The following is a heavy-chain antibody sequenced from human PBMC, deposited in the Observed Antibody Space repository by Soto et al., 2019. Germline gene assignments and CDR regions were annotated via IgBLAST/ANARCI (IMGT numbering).Heavy chain of an antibody. CDR3: ARSYYDILTNWFDP. Sequence: GSGPTLVNPTQTLTLTCTFSGFSLSTSGMCVSWIRQPPGKALEWLARIDWDDDKYYSTSLKTRLTISKDTSKNQVVLTMTNMDPVDTATYYCARSYYDILTNWFDPWGQGTLVTVSS. D-gene: IGHD3-9*01. J-gene: IGHJ5*02. CDR1: GFSLSTSGMC. CDR2: IDWDDDK. V-gene: IGHV2-70*11.